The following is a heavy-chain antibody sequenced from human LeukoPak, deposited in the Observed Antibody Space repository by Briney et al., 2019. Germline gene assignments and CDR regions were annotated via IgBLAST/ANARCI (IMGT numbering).Heavy chain of an antibody. Sequence: ASVKVSCKASGYTFTGYYMHWVRQAPGQGLEWMGWINPNSGGTNYAQKLQGRVTMTTDTSTSTAYMELRSLRSDDTAVYYCARVRAGDFYYYYYMVVWGKGTTVTVSS. J-gene: IGHJ6*03. CDR1: GYTFTGYY. V-gene: IGHV1-2*02. CDR3: ARVRAGDFYYYYYMVV. D-gene: IGHD4-17*01. CDR2: INPNSGGT.